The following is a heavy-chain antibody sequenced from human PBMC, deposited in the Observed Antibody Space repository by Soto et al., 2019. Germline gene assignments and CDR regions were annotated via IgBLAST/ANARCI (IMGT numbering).Heavy chain of an antibody. CDR3: ARQGGYCSSTSCYRSWFDL. D-gene: IGHD2-2*01. CDR1: GGSITTSSYH. V-gene: IGHV4-39*01. Sequence: SDTLSLTCTVSGGSITTSSYHWGWIRQPPGKGLEWIGSIYYSGTTYYNPSLKSRVTMSVDRSKNQFSLNLSSVTAADTALFYCARQGGYCSSTSCYRSWFDLWGQGTPVTV. CDR2: IYYSGTT. J-gene: IGHJ5*02.